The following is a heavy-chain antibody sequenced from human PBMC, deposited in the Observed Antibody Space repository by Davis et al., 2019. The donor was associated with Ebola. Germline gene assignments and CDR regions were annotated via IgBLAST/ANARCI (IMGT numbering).Heavy chain of an antibody. D-gene: IGHD1-1*01. V-gene: IGHV3-21*01. CDR1: GFTFSSNS. J-gene: IGHJ4*02. CDR2: ISSSSNYI. CDR3: ARTDNLDY. Sequence: GESLKISCAASGFTFSSNSMNWVRQAPGKGLEWVSFISSSSNYIYYADSVKGRFTVSRDNAKNSLYLQMNSLRVEDTAVYYCARTDNLDYWGQGTLVTVSS.